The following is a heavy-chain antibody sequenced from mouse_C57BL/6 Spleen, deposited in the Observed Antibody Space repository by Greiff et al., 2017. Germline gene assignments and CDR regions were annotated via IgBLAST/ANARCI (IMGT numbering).Heavy chain of an antibody. J-gene: IGHJ1*03. V-gene: IGHV1-22*01. CDR1: GFTFTDYN. D-gene: IGHD2-4*01. Sequence: VQLQQSGPELVKPGASVKMSCTASGFTFTDYNMHWVKQSPGKSLEWIGYINPNNGCTSYNHKFKGKATLTVNKSSSTAYMELRSLTSEDSAVYYCARSIDYGYWYMDVWGTGTTVTVSS. CDR3: ARSIDYGYWYMDV. CDR2: INPNNGCT.